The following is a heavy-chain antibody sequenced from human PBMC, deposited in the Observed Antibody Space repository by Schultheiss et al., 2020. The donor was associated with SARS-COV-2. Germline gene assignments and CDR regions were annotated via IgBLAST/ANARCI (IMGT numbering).Heavy chain of an antibody. J-gene: IGHJ6*02. V-gene: IGHV4-4*07. CDR2: IYTSGST. CDR3: ARDYYDSSGYYGYYYYYGMDV. CDR1: GGSISSYY. D-gene: IGHD3-22*01. Sequence: SETLSLTCTVSGGSISSYYWSWIRQPAGKGLEWIGRIYTSGSTNYNPSLKSRVTMSVDTSKNQFSLKLSSVTAADTAVYYCARDYYDSSGYYGYYYYYGMDVWGQGTTVTVSS.